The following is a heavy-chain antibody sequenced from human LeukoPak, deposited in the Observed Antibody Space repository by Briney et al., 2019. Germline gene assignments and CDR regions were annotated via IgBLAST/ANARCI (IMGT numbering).Heavy chain of an antibody. CDR3: ARDARDGYNSVWDY. CDR2: ISYDGSNK. J-gene: IGHJ4*02. CDR1: GFTFSSYA. Sequence: GRSLRLSCAASGFTFSSYAMHWVRQAPGKGLEWVAVISYDGSNKYYADSMKGRFTISRDNSKNTLYLQMNSLRAEDTAVYYCARDARDGYNSVWDYWGQGTLVTVSP. V-gene: IGHV3-30-3*01. D-gene: IGHD5-24*01.